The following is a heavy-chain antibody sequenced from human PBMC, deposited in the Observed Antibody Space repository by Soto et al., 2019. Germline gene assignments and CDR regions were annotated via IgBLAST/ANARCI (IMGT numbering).Heavy chain of an antibody. CDR3: ARSTTVVTNEGDDAFDI. CDR2: IIPIFGTA. Sequence: SVKISCKASGGTFSSYAISWVRQAPGQGLEWMGGIIPIFGTANYAQKFQGRVTITADKSTSTAYMELSSLRSEDTAVYYCARSTTVVTNEGDDAFDIWGKGTMVTVSS. D-gene: IGHD4-17*01. J-gene: IGHJ3*02. CDR1: GGTFSSYA. V-gene: IGHV1-69*06.